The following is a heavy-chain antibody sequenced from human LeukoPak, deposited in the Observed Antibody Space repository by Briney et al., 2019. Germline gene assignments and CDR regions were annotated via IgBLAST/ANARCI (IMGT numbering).Heavy chain of an antibody. Sequence: GRSLRLSCAASGFTFSDYGMHWVRQAPGQGLEWVAVIANDGRDKKYADSVRGRFTISRDNSKNTVYLQMNSLRAEDTAVFYCVKDMKIKAAGYYFDYWGQGTLVTVSS. CDR1: GFTFSDYG. V-gene: IGHV3-30*18. CDR3: VKDMKIKAAGYYFDY. CDR2: IANDGRDK. D-gene: IGHD6-13*01. J-gene: IGHJ4*02.